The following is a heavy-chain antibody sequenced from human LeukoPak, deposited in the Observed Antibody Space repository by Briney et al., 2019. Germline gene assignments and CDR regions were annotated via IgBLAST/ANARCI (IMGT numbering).Heavy chain of an antibody. CDR1: GFTFSSYS. V-gene: IGHV3-21*01. CDR3: ARAGRQLVPFGY. CDR2: ISSSSSYI. D-gene: IGHD6-13*01. J-gene: IGHJ4*02. Sequence: PGGPLRLSCAASGFTFSSYSMNWVRQAPGKGLEWVSSISSSSSYIYYADSVKGRFTISRDNAKNSLYLQMNSLRAEDTAVYYCARAGRQLVPFGYWGRGTLVTVSS.